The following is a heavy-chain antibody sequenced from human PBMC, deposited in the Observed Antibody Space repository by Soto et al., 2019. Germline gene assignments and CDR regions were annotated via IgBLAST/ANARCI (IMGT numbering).Heavy chain of an antibody. V-gene: IGHV1-69*01. D-gene: IGHD3-16*01. J-gene: IGHJ4*02. Sequence: QVHLVQSGAEVRKPGSAVRVSCKASGGTFKMYAMNWVRQAPGQGLEWMAGIIPIFDTPRYAQKFQGRVTITVDESTTTAYMELSSLRSEDTATYYCTRIIGSGGVMGGFDYWGQGTLVTVAS. CDR2: IIPIFDTP. CDR3: TRIIGSGGVMGGFDY. CDR1: GGTFKMYA.